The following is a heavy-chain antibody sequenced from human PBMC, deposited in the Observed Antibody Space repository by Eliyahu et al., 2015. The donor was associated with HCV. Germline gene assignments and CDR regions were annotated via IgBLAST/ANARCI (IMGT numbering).Heavy chain of an antibody. J-gene: IGHJ6*02. CDR1: GFSLSTSGMC. CDR2: IDWDDDK. CDR3: ARAGYCTNGVWTYGMDV. D-gene: IGHD2-8*01. Sequence: QVTLRESGPALVKPTQTLTLTCTFSGFSLSTSGMCVSWIRQPPGKALEWLALIDWDDDKYYSTSHKTRLTISKDTSKNQVVLTMTNMDPVDTATYYCARAGYCTNGVWTYGMDVWGQGTTVTVSS. V-gene: IGHV2-70*01.